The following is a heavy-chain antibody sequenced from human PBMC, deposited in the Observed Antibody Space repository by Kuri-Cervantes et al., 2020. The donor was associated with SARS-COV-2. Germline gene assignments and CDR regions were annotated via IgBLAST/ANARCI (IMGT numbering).Heavy chain of an antibody. CDR2: IRYDGSNK. D-gene: IGHD6-13*01. J-gene: IGHJ6*03. CDR3: AKDLESQQLVRGLVYYYYYYMDV. Sequence: GGSLRLPCAASGFTFSSYGMHWVRQAPGKGLEWVAFIRYDGSNKYYADSVKGRFTISRDNSKNTLYLQMNSLRAEDTAVYYCAKDLESQQLVRGLVYYYYYYMDVWGKGTTVTVSS. CDR1: GFTFSSYG. V-gene: IGHV3-30*02.